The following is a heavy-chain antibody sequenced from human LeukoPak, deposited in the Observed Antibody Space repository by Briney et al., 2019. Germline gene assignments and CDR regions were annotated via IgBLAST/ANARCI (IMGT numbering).Heavy chain of an antibody. CDR2: INHNGNVN. J-gene: IGHJ6*02. CDR1: GFTFSSYW. CDR3: ARGGGLDV. V-gene: IGHV3-7*03. D-gene: IGHD3-16*01. Sequence: GGSLRLSWAAAGFTFSSYWMNWARQAPGKGLEWVASINHNGNVNYYVDSVKGRFTISRDNAKNSLYLQMSNLRAEDTAVYFCARGGGLDVWGQGATVTVSS.